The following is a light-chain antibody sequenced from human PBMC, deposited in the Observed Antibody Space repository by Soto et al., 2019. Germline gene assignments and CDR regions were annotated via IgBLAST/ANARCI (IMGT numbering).Light chain of an antibody. CDR2: LGS. J-gene: IGKJ3*01. Sequence: DIVMTQSPLSLPVTPGEPASISCRSSQSLLHSNGYNYLDWYLQKPGQSPQLLIYLGSNRASGVPDRFSGSGSGTDFTLKNSRVEAEDVGVYYCMQALQTQFTFGPGTKVDIK. CDR3: MQALQTQFT. CDR1: QSLLHSNGYNY. V-gene: IGKV2-28*01.